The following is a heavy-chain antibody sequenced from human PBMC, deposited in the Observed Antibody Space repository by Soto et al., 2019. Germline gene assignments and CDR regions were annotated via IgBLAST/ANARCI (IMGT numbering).Heavy chain of an antibody. D-gene: IGHD2-15*01. CDR2: IYHSGTF. CDR1: GGSVESSSC. CDR3: VRSVPAATWAYNGMDV. V-gene: IGHV4-4*02. Sequence: QVRLKESGPGLVKPSGTLSLTCAVSGGSVESSSCWSWVRQAPGKGLEWIGEIYHSGTFNYNPSLASRVSVSVDKSTNQFSLNLNSVTAADTAVYYCVRSVPAATWAYNGMDVWGQGTTVTFSS. J-gene: IGHJ6*02.